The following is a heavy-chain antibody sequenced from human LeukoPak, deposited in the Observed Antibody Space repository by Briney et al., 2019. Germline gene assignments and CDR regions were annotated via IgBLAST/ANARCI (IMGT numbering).Heavy chain of an antibody. CDR2: IKQDGSEK. V-gene: IGHV3-7*01. CDR1: GFTFSSYW. Sequence: GGSLRLSCAASGFTFSSYWMSWVRQVPGKGLEWVANIKQDGSEKYYVDSVKGRFTISRDNAKNSLYLQMNSLRAEDTAVYYCARVCTIFGVVIMDYFDYWGQGTLVTVSS. D-gene: IGHD3-3*01. CDR3: ARVCTIFGVVIMDYFDY. J-gene: IGHJ4*02.